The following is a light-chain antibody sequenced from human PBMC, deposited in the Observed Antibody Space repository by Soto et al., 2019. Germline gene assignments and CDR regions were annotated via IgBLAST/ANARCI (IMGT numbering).Light chain of an antibody. CDR2: EAS. CDR3: SSYAGGTNYV. CDR1: SRDVGTYDF. V-gene: IGLV2-23*01. Sequence: QSALTQPASVSGSLGQPITISCTGTSRDVGTYDFVSWYQQSPGKAPKVIIYEASKRPSGVSNRFSGSKSGNTASLTISGLQAEDEADYYCSSYAGGTNYVFGTGTKVTVL. J-gene: IGLJ1*01.